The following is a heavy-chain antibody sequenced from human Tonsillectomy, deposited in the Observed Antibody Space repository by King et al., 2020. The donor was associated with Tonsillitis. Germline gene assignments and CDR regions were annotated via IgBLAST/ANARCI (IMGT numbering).Heavy chain of an antibody. J-gene: IGHJ4*02. CDR2: IYYSGST. V-gene: IGHV4-39*07. Sequence: MQLQESGPGLVKPSETLSLTCTVSGGSISSSSYYWGWIRQPPGKGLEWIGSIYYSGSTYYNPSLKSRVTISVDTSKNQFSLKLSSVTAADTAVYYCTRQGEVGDYYDSSGYYLPSYWGQGTLVTVSS. CDR1: GGSISSSSYY. CDR3: TRQGEVGDYYDSSGYYLPSY. D-gene: IGHD3-22*01.